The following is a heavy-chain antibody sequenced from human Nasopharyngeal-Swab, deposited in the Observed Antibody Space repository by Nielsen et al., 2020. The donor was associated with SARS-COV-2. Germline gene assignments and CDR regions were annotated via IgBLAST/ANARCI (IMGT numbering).Heavy chain of an antibody. Sequence: GESLNISCAASGFTFSSYAMHWVRQAPGKGLEWVAVISYDGSNKYYADSVKGRFTISRDNSKNTLYLQMNSLRAEDTAVYYCAKGWGGSYVDAFDIWGQGTMVTVSS. D-gene: IGHD1-26*01. J-gene: IGHJ3*02. CDR3: AKGWGGSYVDAFDI. CDR2: ISYDGSNK. V-gene: IGHV3-30*04. CDR1: GFTFSSYA.